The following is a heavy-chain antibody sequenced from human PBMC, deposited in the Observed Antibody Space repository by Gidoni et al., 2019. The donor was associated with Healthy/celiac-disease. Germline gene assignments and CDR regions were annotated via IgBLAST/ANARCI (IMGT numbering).Heavy chain of an antibody. Sequence: QVQLQVSGPGLCTPSETLSLTFIGSGGPLSSYYWSWIRQPPGKGLEWIGYIYYSGSTNYNPSLKSRVTISVDTSKNQFSLKLSSVTAADTAVYYCARGYDFWSGSWFDPWGQGTLVTVSS. CDR1: GGPLSSYY. CDR2: IYYSGST. D-gene: IGHD3-3*01. J-gene: IGHJ5*02. V-gene: IGHV4-59*01. CDR3: ARGYDFWSGSWFDP.